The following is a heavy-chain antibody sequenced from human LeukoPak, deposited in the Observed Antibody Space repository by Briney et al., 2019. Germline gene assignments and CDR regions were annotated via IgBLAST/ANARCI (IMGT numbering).Heavy chain of an antibody. CDR1: GFTFSSYS. Sequence: PGGSLRLSCAASGFTFSSYSMNWVRQAPGKGLEWVSSISSSSSYIYYADSVKGRFTISRGNAKNSLYLQMNSLRAEDTAVYYCAREGFGGNSRGVWFDPWGQGTLVTVSS. V-gene: IGHV3-21*01. CDR3: AREGFGGNSRGVWFDP. D-gene: IGHD4-23*01. CDR2: ISSSSSYI. J-gene: IGHJ5*02.